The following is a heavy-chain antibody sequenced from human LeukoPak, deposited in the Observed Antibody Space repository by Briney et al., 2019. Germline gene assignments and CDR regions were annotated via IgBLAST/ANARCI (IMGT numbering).Heavy chain of an antibody. CDR1: GFTFSKYW. D-gene: IGHD3-22*01. V-gene: IGHV3-7*01. J-gene: IGHJ6*02. CDR2: INQGGSET. CDR3: ARETYYYDSSGYSVDV. Sequence: GGSLRLSCTASGFTFSKYWMSWLRQAPGKGLEWVANINQGGSETYYVDSVKGRFTISRDNSKNTLYLQMNSLRAEDTAVYYCARETYYYDSSGYSVDVWGQGTTVTVSS.